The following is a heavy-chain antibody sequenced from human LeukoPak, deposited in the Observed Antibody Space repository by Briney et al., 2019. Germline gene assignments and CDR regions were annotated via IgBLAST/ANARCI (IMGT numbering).Heavy chain of an antibody. J-gene: IGHJ6*02. CDR2: INPNSGGT. D-gene: IGHD2-15*01. CDR3: ARASGYCSGGSCFTYYYYYYGMDV. CDR1: GYTFTSYH. Sequence: ASVKVSCKASGYTFTSYHITWVRQAPGQGLEWMGWINPNSGGTNYAQKFQGRVTITRDTSISTAYMELSRLRSDDTAVYYCARASGYCSGGSCFTYYYYYYGMDVWGQGTTVTVSS. V-gene: IGHV1-2*02.